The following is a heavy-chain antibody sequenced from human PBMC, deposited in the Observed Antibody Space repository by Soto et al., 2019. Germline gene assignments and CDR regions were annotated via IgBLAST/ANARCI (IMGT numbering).Heavy chain of an antibody. CDR2: ISYDGSNK. V-gene: IGHV3-30*18. J-gene: IGHJ4*02. CDR3: AKEYDFWSGSQFDY. Sequence: QVQLVESGGGVVQPGRSLRLSCAASGFTFSSYGMHWVRQAPGKGLEWVAVISYDGSNKYYADSVKGRFTISRDNSKNTLYLQMNSLRAEDTAVYYCAKEYDFWSGSQFDYWGQGTLVTVSS. CDR1: GFTFSSYG. D-gene: IGHD3-3*01.